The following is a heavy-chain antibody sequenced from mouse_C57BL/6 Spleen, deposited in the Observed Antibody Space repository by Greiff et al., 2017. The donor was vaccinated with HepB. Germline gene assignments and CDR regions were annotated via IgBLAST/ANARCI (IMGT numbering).Heavy chain of an antibody. J-gene: IGHJ1*03. CDR2: IDPETGGT. V-gene: IGHV1-15*01. Sequence: QVQLQQSGAELVRPGASVTLSCKASGYTFTDYEMHWVKQTPVHGLEWIGAIDPETGGTAYNQKFKGKAILTADKSSSTAYMELRSLTSEDSAVYYCTRPLRWYFDVWGTGTTVTVSS. CDR1: GYTFTDYE. CDR3: TRPLRWYFDV.